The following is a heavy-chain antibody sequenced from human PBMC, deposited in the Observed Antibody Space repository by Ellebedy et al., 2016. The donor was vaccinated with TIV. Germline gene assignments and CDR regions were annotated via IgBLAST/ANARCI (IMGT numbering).Heavy chain of an antibody. CDR2: ISYDGSNK. D-gene: IGHD4/OR15-4a*01. Sequence: GGSLRLXCAASGFTFSSYAMHWVRQAPGKGLEWVAVISYDGSNKYYADSVKGRFTISRDNSKNTLYLQMNSLRAEDTAVYYCARGGVLYYYYGMDVWGQGTTVTVSS. CDR1: GFTFSSYA. CDR3: ARGGVLYYYYGMDV. V-gene: IGHV3-30*04. J-gene: IGHJ6*02.